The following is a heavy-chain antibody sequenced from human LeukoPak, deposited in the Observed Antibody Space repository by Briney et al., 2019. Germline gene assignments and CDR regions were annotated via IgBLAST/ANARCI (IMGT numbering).Heavy chain of an antibody. V-gene: IGHV3-21*04. Sequence: PGGSLRLSCAASGFTFSSYSMNWVRQAPGKGLEWVSSISSSSSYIYYADSVKGRFTVSRDNSKNTLYLQMNSLRVEDTAVYYCVKGMASGWGYYYYYGMDVWGQGTTVTVSS. CDR1: GFTFSSYS. CDR3: VKGMASGWGYYYYYGMDV. CDR2: ISSSSSYI. J-gene: IGHJ6*02. D-gene: IGHD6-19*01.